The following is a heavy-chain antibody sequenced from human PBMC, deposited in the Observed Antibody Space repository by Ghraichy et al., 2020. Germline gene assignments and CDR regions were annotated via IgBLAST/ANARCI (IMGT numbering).Heavy chain of an antibody. J-gene: IGHJ4*02. CDR2: MNPESGNT. CDR3: SRAVRHQLLSDY. D-gene: IGHD2-2*01. V-gene: IGHV1-8*01. CDR1: GYTFTSYD. Sequence: ASVKVSCKASGYTFTSYDINWVRQATGQGLEWMGWMNPESGNTGYAQRFQGRVTMTRNTSISTAYMEMSSLRSEDTAVYYCSRAVRHQLLSDYWGQGTLVTVSS.